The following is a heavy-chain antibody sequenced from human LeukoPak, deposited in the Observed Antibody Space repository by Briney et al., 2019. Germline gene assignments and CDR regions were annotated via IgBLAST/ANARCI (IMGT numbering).Heavy chain of an antibody. CDR1: GFTLSSFV. CDR3: ARAYSSTWSKEGLDS. Sequence: GGSLRLSCVASGFTLSSFVMSWVRQAPGKGLEWVSSISTSGGNTHYVDSVKGRFTISRDNSKNTLFLQMNSLRDEDTAMYYCARAYSSTWSKEGLDSWGQGALVAVSS. J-gene: IGHJ4*02. CDR2: ISTSGGNT. V-gene: IGHV3-23*01. D-gene: IGHD6-13*01.